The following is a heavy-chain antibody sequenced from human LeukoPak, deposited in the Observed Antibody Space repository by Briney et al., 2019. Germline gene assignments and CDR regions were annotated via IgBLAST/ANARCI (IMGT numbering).Heavy chain of an antibody. D-gene: IGHD2-21*02. V-gene: IGHV3-30*18. CDR3: AKDRTVRVVTAATDY. CDR2: ISYDGSNK. CDR1: GFTFSSYG. J-gene: IGHJ4*02. Sequence: GRSLRLSCAASGFTFSSYGMHWVRQAPGKGLEWVAVISYDGSNKYYADSVKGRFTISRDNSKNTLYLQMNSLRAEDTAVYYCAKDRTVRVVTAATDYWGQGTLVTVSS.